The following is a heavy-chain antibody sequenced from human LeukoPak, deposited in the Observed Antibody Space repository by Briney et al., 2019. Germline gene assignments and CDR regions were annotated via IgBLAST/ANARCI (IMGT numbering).Heavy chain of an antibody. CDR2: ISGSGGST. J-gene: IGHJ4*02. V-gene: IGHV3-23*01. CDR3: AKLPRHYYDSSGFLDY. CDR1: EFTFSSYA. D-gene: IGHD3-22*01. Sequence: GGSLRLSCAASEFTFSSYAMSWVRQAPGKGLEWVSAISGSGGSTYYADSVKGRFTISKDNSKNALYLQMNSLRAEDTAVYYCAKLPRHYYDSSGFLDYWGQGTLVTVSS.